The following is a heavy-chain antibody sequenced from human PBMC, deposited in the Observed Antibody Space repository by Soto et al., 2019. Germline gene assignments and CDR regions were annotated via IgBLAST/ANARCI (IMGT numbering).Heavy chain of an antibody. CDR2: INPNSGGT. V-gene: IGHV1-2*04. CDR3: ARGMSCSSTSCYGSDYYYYYYMDV. CDR1: GYTFTGYY. J-gene: IGHJ6*03. D-gene: IGHD2-2*01. Sequence: ASVKVSCKASGYTFTGYYMHWVRQAPGQGLEWMGWINPNSGGTNYAQKFQGWVTMTRDTSISTAYMELSRLRSDDTAVYYCARGMSCSSTSCYGSDYYYYYYMDVWGKGTTVTVSS.